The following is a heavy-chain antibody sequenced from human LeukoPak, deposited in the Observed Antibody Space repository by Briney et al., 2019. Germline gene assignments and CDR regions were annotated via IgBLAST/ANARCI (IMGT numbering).Heavy chain of an antibody. Sequence: ASVKVSCKASGYTFTGYYMHWVRQAPGQGLEWMGWINPNSGGTHYAQKFQGRVTMTRDTSISTAYMELSRLRSDDTAVYYCARVSSSSWLNEDYWGQGTLVTVSS. D-gene: IGHD6-13*01. CDR1: GYTFTGYY. CDR2: INPNSGGT. CDR3: ARVSSSSWLNEDY. V-gene: IGHV1-2*02. J-gene: IGHJ4*02.